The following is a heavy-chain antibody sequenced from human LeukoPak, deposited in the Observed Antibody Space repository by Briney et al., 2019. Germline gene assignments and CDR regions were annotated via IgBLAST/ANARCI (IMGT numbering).Heavy chain of an antibody. Sequence: EASVKVSCKASGYTFTSHDINWVRQATGQGLEWMGWMNPNSGSTGYAQKFQGRVTMTRNTSISTAYMELSSLRSEDTAVYYCARSPYYYDSSGYFDNYWGQGTLVTVSS. V-gene: IGHV1-8*01. CDR2: MNPNSGST. D-gene: IGHD3-22*01. J-gene: IGHJ4*02. CDR3: ARSPYYYDSSGYFDNY. CDR1: GYTFTSHD.